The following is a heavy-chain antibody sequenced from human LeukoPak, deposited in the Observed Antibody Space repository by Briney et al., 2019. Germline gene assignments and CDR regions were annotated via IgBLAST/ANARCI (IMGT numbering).Heavy chain of an antibody. CDR3: ASLPDYGDYGDAFDI. CDR2: ISSSGSTI. D-gene: IGHD4-17*01. Sequence: GGSLRLSCAASGFTFSSYTMNWVRQAPGKGLELVSYISSSGSTIYYADSVKGRFTISRDNAKTSLYLQMNSLRAEDTDVYYCASLPDYGDYGDAFDIWGQGTMVTVSS. CDR1: GFTFSSYT. V-gene: IGHV3-48*04. J-gene: IGHJ3*02.